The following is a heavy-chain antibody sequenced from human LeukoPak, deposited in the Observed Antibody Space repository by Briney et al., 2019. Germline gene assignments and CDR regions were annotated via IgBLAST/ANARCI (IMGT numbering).Heavy chain of an antibody. CDR3: ARDTYCSSTSCYVGDYYYGMDV. J-gene: IGHJ6*02. Sequence: PSETLSLTCTVSGDSISSYYWSWIRQPPGKGLECIGYIYYSGSTNYNPSLKSRVTISVDTSKNQFSLKLSSVTAADTAVYYCARDTYCSSTSCYVGDYYYGMDVWGQGTTVTVYS. CDR1: GDSISSYY. CDR2: IYYSGST. V-gene: IGHV4-59*01. D-gene: IGHD2-2*01.